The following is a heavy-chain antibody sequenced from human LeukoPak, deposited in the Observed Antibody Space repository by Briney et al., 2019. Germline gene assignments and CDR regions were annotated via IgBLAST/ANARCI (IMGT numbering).Heavy chain of an antibody. CDR2: IYYSGDT. CDR3: VRGPYGASISKWFDP. J-gene: IGHJ5*02. Sequence: SETLSLTCTVSRGSISGYSWSWIRQSPGGGLEWIGYIYYSGDTAYNPSLRSRVTMSVDTSKNQFSLQLRSMTTADTAVYYCVRGPYGASISKWFDPWGQGTQVTVSS. CDR1: RGSISGYS. D-gene: IGHD4/OR15-4a*01. V-gene: IGHV4-59*01.